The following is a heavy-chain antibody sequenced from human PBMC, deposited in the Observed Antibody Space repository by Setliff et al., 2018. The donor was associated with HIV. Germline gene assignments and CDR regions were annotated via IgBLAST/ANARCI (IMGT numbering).Heavy chain of an antibody. D-gene: IGHD6-19*01. V-gene: IGHV1-46*01. CDR1: GYTFTSDY. J-gene: IGHJ5*02. Sequence: ASVKVSCKASGYTFTSDYIHWVRQAPGQGLEWMGIINPAGNHTSYEKKFQGRLTMTRDTSTNTVYMELSSLRSEDTSVYYCAKDIPAPAINSGRIKNWFDPWGEGTLVTVSS. CDR2: INPAGNHT. CDR3: AKDIPAPAINSGRIKNWFDP.